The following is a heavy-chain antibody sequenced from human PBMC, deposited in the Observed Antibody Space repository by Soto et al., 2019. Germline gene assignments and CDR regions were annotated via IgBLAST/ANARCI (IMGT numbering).Heavy chain of an antibody. CDR3: ARRYGGGFDY. J-gene: IGHJ4*02. V-gene: IGHV4-59*08. CDR2: IYSSGST. CDR1: GGSIRSYY. Sequence: QVQLLESGPGLVKPSETLSLTCTVSGGSIRSYYWSWIRQPPGKGLEWIGYIYSSGSTNYNPSLQRRVTISVDPSKNQFSLKLSSVTAADPAVYYCARRYGGGFDYWGQGTLVTVSS. D-gene: IGHD3-10*01.